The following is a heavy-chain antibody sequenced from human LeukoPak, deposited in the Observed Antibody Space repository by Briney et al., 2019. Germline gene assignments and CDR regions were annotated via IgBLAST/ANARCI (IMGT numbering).Heavy chain of an antibody. V-gene: IGHV3-23*01. Sequence: GGSLRLSCSVSGLTFYTYAMSWVRQAPGKGLEWVSAISGRDGRTYYTDSVKGRFTISRDNSKNTLYLQMNSLRAEDTAVYYCAKDRDILGVPAGGEAFDIWGQGTMVTVSS. CDR3: AKDRDILGVPAGGEAFDI. CDR2: ISGRDGRT. CDR1: GLTFYTYA. D-gene: IGHD2-2*01. J-gene: IGHJ3*02.